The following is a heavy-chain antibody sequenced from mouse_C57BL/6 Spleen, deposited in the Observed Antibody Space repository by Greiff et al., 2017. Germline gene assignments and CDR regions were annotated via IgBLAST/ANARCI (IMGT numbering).Heavy chain of an antibody. D-gene: IGHD2-4*01. J-gene: IGHJ3*01. Sequence: EVKLQESGGGLVQPGGSLSLSCAASGFTFTDYYMSWVRQPPGKALEWLGFIRNKANGYTTEYSASVKGRFTISRDNSQSILYLQMNALRAEDSATYYCARSVYDYDVDYWGQGTLVTVSA. CDR3: ARSVYDYDVDY. V-gene: IGHV7-3*01. CDR2: IRNKANGYTT. CDR1: GFTFTDYY.